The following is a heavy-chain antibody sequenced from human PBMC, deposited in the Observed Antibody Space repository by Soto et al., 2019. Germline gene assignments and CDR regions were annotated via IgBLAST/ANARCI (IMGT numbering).Heavy chain of an antibody. V-gene: IGHV4-30-2*01. J-gene: IGHJ4*02. CDR3: ARGMTTVTTLDY. CDR1: GGSISSGGYS. CDR2: IYHSGST. D-gene: IGHD4-17*01. Sequence: QLQLQESGSGLVKPSQTLSLTCAVSGGSISSGGYSWSWIRQPPGKGLEWIGYIYHSGSTYYNPSLTSRVTISLDRSKKQFSLKLSSVTAAETAVYSCARGMTTVTTLDYWGQGTLVTVSS.